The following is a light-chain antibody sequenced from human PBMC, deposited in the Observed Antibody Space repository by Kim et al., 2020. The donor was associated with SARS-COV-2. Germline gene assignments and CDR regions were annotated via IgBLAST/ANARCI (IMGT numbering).Light chain of an antibody. CDR1: ESVSLY. J-gene: IGKJ2*01. CDR3: HQYNDWPHT. CDR2: GAS. Sequence: EVVLTQSPVTLSVSPGESATLSCRASESVSLYLAWYQQRPGQAPRLLIYGASIRATGIPANFSGSGSGTDFTLTITSLQSEDFPLYYCHQYNDWPHTFGQGTKLEI. V-gene: IGKV3-15*01.